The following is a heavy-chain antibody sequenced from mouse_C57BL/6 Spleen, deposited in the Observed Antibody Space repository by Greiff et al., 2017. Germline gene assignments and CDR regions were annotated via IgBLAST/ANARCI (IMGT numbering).Heavy chain of an antibody. CDR3: ARRYGNYSYYFDY. Sequence: EVQLVESGGDLVKPGGSLKLSCAASGFTFSSYGMSWVRQTPAQSLEWVATISRGGSYTYYPDSVKGRFTLTRDTAKNTLYLQMSSLKSEDTARYDCARRYGNYSYYFDYWGQGTTLTVSS. CDR1: GFTFSSYG. D-gene: IGHD2-1*01. CDR2: ISRGGSYT. V-gene: IGHV5-6*01. J-gene: IGHJ2*01.